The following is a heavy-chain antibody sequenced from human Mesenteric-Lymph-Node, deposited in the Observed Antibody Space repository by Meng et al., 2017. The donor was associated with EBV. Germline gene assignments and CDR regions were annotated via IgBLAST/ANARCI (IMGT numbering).Heavy chain of an antibody. CDR2: IVPMFGTT. V-gene: IGHV1-69*01. J-gene: IGHJ5*02. CDR1: GAPFRSYT. Sequence: QVRLVQSGAGVKTPGSSVKVSCRASGAPFRSYTIGWVRQAPGQGLEWMGGIVPMFGTTNYAQKFQGRVTITADESTSTAYMEVRSLTSEDTAVYYCARPEQWVGAPPFDPWGQGTLVTVSS. CDR3: ARPEQWVGAPPFDP. D-gene: IGHD6-19*01.